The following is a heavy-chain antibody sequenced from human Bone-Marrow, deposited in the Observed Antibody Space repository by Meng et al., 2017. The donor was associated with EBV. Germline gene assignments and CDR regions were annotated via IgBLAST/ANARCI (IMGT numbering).Heavy chain of an antibody. Sequence: QVQLRESECEVKKPATSVKVSCEASANTFTGYSRHCVRQAPGQGLEWKGIINPSGGSASNTQRFQGRVTLTRDTSTSTVYMELSSLTSEDTAVYYCARGGHDYGDYWGQGTLVTVSS. CDR3: ARGGHDYGDY. CDR1: ANTFTGYS. D-gene: IGHD3-16*01. V-gene: IGHV1-46*01. CDR2: INPSGGSA. J-gene: IGHJ4*02.